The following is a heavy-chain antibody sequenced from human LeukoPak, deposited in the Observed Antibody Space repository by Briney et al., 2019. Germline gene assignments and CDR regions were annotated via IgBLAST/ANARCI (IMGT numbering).Heavy chain of an antibody. Sequence: PSETLSLTCTVSGGSISSYYWSWIRQPPGKGLEWIGYIYYSGSTNYNPSLKSRVTISVDTSKNQFSLKLSSVTAADTAVYYCARTYSSGYFEFDYWGQGTLVTVSS. D-gene: IGHD3-22*01. CDR2: IYYSGST. CDR3: ARTYSSGYFEFDY. V-gene: IGHV4-59*01. CDR1: GGSISSYY. J-gene: IGHJ4*02.